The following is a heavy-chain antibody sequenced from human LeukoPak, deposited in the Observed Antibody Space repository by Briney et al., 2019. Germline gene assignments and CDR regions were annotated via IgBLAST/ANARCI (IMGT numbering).Heavy chain of an antibody. V-gene: IGHV3-30*02. CDR1: GFGFSGYG. CDR2: IHYDGTES. CDR3: ARDPNRVAAAGTRWFDP. Sequence: GGSLRLSCAASGFGFSGYGMHWVRQAPGKGLEWVAFIHYDGTESFYADYVKGRFTISRDNSKNTLSLQMNSLRAEDTAVYYCARDPNRVAAAGTRWFDPWGQGTLVTVSS. D-gene: IGHD6-13*01. J-gene: IGHJ5*02.